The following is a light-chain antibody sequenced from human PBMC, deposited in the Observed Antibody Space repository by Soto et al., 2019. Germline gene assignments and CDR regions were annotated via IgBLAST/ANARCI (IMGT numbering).Light chain of an antibody. J-gene: IGKJ1*01. CDR1: QSVSSSY. CDR2: GAS. V-gene: IGKV3-20*01. Sequence: EIVLTQSPGTLSLSPGERATLSFRASQSVSSSYLAWYQQKPGQAPRLLIYGASSRATGIPDRFSGSGSGTDFTLTISRLEPEDFALYYCQQYNDWPLTFGQGTKVDIK. CDR3: QQYNDWPLT.